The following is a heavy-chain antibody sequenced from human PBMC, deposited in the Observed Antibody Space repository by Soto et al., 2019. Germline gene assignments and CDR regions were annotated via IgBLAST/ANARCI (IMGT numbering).Heavy chain of an antibody. CDR2: INAGNGNT. CDR1: GYTFTSYA. CDR3: ARDPSWNAPYDSSGYCDY. J-gene: IGHJ4*02. D-gene: IGHD3-22*01. V-gene: IGHV1-3*01. Sequence: GASVKVSCKASGYTFTSYAMHWVRQAPGQRLEWMGWINAGNGNTKYSQKFQGRVTITRDTSASTAYMELSSLRSEDTAVYYCARDPSWNAPYDSSGYCDYWGQGTLVTVSS.